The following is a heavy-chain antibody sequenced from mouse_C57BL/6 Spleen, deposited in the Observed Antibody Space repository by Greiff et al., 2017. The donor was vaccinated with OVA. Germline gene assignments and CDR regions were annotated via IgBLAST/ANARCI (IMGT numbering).Heavy chain of an antibody. CDR1: GFTFSDYG. J-gene: IGHJ1*03. Sequence: EVNVVESGGGLVKPGGSLKLSCAASGFTFSDYGMHWVRQAPEKGLEWVAYISSGSSTIYYADTVKGRFTISRDNAKNTLFLQMTSLRSEDTAMYYCARPDFWYFDVWGTGTTVTVSS. V-gene: IGHV5-17*01. CDR2: ISSGSSTI. CDR3: ARPDFWYFDV.